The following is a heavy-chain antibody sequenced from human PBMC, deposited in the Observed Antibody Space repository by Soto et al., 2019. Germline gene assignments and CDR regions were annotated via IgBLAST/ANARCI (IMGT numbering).Heavy chain of an antibody. CDR2: INPNNNGQT. CDR3: ATDLGMRPPDTFDD. V-gene: IGHV1-18*01. D-gene: IGHD7-27*01. CDR1: GYTFTNYG. J-gene: IGHJ4*02. Sequence: QVQLVQSGAEVKKPGASVKVSCKASGYTFTNYGISWVRQAPGQGLEWMGWINPNNNGQTNSAHNLSDIITVTTDTSTTTAYMELRSLRSDDTAVYSCATDLGMRPPDTFDDWGQGTLLIVSS.